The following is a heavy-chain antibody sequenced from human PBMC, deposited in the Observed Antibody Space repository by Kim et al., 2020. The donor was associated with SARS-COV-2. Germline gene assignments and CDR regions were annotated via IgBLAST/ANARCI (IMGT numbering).Heavy chain of an antibody. CDR3: VKDKGVDYYASSGYFDR. CDR1: GFTFDSYG. CDR2: ISYDGTDQ. J-gene: IGHJ4*02. V-gene: IGHV3-30*12. Sequence: GGSLRLSCAVSGFTFDSYGLHWVRQAPGKGLEWVALISYDGTDQYYADSVKGRFTISKDDSKNTLYLQMNSLTAQETAVYYCVKDKGVDYYASSGYFDRWGQGTLVTVSS. D-gene: IGHD3-22*01.